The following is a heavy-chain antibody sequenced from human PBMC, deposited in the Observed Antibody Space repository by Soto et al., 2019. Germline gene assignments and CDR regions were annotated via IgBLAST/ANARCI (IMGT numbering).Heavy chain of an antibody. CDR3: AKSTGGTANGMDV. J-gene: IGHJ6*02. V-gene: IGHV3-9*01. D-gene: IGHD2-8*02. CDR1: GCTFDDYA. CDR2: ISWNSGRI. Sequence: PGGSLRLSCAASGCTFDDYAMYWVRQVPGKGLEWVSGISWNSGRIGYADSVKGRFTISRDNAKNSLYLQMSSLRAEDTALYYCAKSTGGTANGMDVWGQGTTVTVS.